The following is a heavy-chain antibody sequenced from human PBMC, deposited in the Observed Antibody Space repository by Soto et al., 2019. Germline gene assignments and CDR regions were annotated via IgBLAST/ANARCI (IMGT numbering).Heavy chain of an antibody. D-gene: IGHD2-15*01. J-gene: IGHJ3*02. Sequence: GGSLRLSCAASGFTFSGSAMHWVRQASGKGLEWVGRIRSKANSYATAYAASVKGRFTISRDDSKKTAYLQMNSLKTEDTAVYYCTRHSSDRYCSGGSCYGEEDDAFDIWGQGTMVTVSS. CDR2: IRSKANSYAT. CDR1: GFTFSGSA. CDR3: TRHSSDRYCSGGSCYGEEDDAFDI. V-gene: IGHV3-73*01.